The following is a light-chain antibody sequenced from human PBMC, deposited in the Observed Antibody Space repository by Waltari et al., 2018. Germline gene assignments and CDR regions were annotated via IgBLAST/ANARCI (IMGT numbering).Light chain of an antibody. CDR3: SSYTSSSTLDVV. Sequence: QSALTQPASVSGSPGQSITISCTGTSSDVGAYNYVSSYQQHPGKAPKLMIYDVSNRPSGVSNRFSGSKSGNTASLTISGLQAEDEADYYCSSYTSSSTLDVVFGGGTKLTVL. CDR1: SSDVGAYNY. CDR2: DVS. V-gene: IGLV2-14*01. J-gene: IGLJ2*01.